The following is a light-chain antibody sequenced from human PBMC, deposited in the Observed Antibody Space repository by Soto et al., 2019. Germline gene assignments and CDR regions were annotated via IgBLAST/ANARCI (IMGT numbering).Light chain of an antibody. CDR3: QQYKKWPRT. CDR2: GAS. Sequence: EIVMTQSPATLSVSPGETASLSCRASQSAGNFLAWYQQKPGQAPRLLIYGASTRATGIPARFSGSGSGTEFTLTISSLQSEDFAVYYCQQYKKWPRTFGHGTKVDIK. V-gene: IGKV3-15*01. J-gene: IGKJ1*01. CDR1: QSAGNF.